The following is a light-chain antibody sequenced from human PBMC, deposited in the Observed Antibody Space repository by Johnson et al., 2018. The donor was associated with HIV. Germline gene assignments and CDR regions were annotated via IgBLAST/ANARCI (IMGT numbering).Light chain of an antibody. CDR1: SSNIGNNY. CDR3: GTWDGSLSAYV. V-gene: IGLV1-51*02. J-gene: IGLJ1*01. Sequence: QSMLTQPPSVSAAPGQKVTISCSGSSSNIGNNYVSWYQQLPGAAPKLLIYENNKRPSGIPDRFSGSKSGTSATLGITGLQTGDDAAYYGGTWDGSLSAYVFGTGTKVTVL. CDR2: ENN.